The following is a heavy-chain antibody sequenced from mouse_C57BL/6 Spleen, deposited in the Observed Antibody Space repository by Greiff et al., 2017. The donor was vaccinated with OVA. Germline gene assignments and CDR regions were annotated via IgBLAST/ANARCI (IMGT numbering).Heavy chain of an antibody. V-gene: IGHV1-15*01. CDR1: GYTFTDYE. CDR3: TRGFAY. J-gene: IGHJ3*01. Sequence: QVQLQQSGAELVRPGASVTLSCKASGYTFTDYEMHWVKQTPVHGLEWIGAIDPDTGGTAYNQKFKGKAILTADKSSSTAYMELRSLTSEDSAVYYCTRGFAYWGQGTLVTVSA. CDR2: IDPDTGGT.